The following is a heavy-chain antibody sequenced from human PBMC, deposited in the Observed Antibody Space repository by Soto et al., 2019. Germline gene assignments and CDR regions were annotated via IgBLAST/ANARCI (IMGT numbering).Heavy chain of an antibody. CDR1: GFTFSSYG. CDR3: AKGPSIAVAGTYLVY. D-gene: IGHD6-19*01. J-gene: IGHJ4*02. V-gene: IGHV3-30*18. CDR2: ISYDGSNK. Sequence: QVQLVESGGGVVQPGRSLRLSCAASGFTFSSYGMHWVRQAPGKGLEWVAVISYDGSNKYYADSVKGRFTISRDNSKNTLYLQMYSLRAEDTAVYYYAKGPSIAVAGTYLVYWGQGTLVTVSS.